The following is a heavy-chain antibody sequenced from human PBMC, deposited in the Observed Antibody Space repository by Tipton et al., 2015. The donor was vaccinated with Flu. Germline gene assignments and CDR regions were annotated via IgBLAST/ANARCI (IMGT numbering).Heavy chain of an antibody. V-gene: IGHV4-39*07. J-gene: IGHJ1*01. Sequence: GLVKPSETLSLTCTVSGGSISSGSYYWGWSRQPPGKGLEWIGCIYYSGRTYYNPSLKSRVTISVDTSKNQFSLKLSSVTAADTAVYYCAREKDSSGSEFFQQWGRGTLVTVSS. D-gene: IGHD6-19*01. CDR1: GGSISSGSYY. CDR3: AREKDSSGSEFFQQ. CDR2: IYYSGRT.